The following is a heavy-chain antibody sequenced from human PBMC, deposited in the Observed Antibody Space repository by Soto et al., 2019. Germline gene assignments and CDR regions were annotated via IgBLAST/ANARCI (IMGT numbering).Heavy chain of an antibody. CDR3: AKDLSHKQQLVSYYYYYGMDV. CDR1: GFTFDDYA. D-gene: IGHD6-13*01. J-gene: IGHJ6*02. CDR2: ISWDGGST. V-gene: IGHV3-43D*03. Sequence: GGSLRLSCAASGFTFDDYAMHWVRQAPGKGLEWVSLISWDGGSTYYADSVKGRFTISRDNSKNSLYLQMNSLRAEDTALYYCAKDLSHKQQLVSYYYYYGMDVWGQGTTVTVSS.